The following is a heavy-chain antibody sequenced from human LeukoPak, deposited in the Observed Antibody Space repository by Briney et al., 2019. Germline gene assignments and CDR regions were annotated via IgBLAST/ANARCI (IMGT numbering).Heavy chain of an antibody. V-gene: IGHV4-38-2*01. Sequence: AETLSLTCAVSGFSISSAFYWGWIRQPPGKGLEWIGHIYHSGGTHYNPSLKSRVTISLDTSKNHFSLKLSSVTAADTAMYFCARVSAASFEPWGQGTLVTDSS. J-gene: IGHJ5*02. CDR1: GFSISSAFY. CDR2: IYHSGGT. CDR3: ARVSAASFEP. D-gene: IGHD5/OR15-5a*01.